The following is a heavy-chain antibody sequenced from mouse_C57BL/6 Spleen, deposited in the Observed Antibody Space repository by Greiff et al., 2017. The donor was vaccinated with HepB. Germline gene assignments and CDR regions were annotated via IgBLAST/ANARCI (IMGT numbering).Heavy chain of an antibody. Sequence: EVKVVESGGGLVQPGGSMKLSCAASGFTFSDAWMDWVRQSPEKGLEWVAEIRNKANNHATYYAESVKGRFTISRDDSKSSVYLQMNSLRAEDTGIYYCTRRYDYDEDWYFDVWGTGTTVTVSS. CDR2: IRNKANNHAT. CDR3: TRRYDYDEDWYFDV. D-gene: IGHD2-4*01. CDR1: GFTFSDAW. J-gene: IGHJ1*03. V-gene: IGHV6-6*01.